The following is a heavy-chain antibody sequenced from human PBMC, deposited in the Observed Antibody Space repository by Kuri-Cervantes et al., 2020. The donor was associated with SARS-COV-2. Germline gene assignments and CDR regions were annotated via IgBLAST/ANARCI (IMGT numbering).Heavy chain of an antibody. CDR1: GFTFSSYE. D-gene: IGHD6-13*01. CDR2: ISSSGSTI. Sequence: GGSLRLSCAASGFTFSSYEMNWVRQAPGKGLEWVSYISSSGSTIYYADSVKGRFTISRDNAKNSLYLQMNSLRAEDTAVYYCARSPGGSGGYSSSWYLYWGQGTLVTVSS. V-gene: IGHV3-48*03. CDR3: ARSPGGSGGYSSSWYLY. J-gene: IGHJ4*02.